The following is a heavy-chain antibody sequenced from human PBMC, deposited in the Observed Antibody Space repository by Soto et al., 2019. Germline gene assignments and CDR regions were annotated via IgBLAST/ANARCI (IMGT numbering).Heavy chain of an antibody. J-gene: IGHJ4*02. V-gene: IGHV1-18*01. CDR1: GYTFTSYG. CDR3: ARGLYCSGRSCHLYFAY. CDR2: ISAYNGNT. Sequence: ASVKVSCKASGYTFTSYGISWVRQAPGQGLEWMGWISAYNGNTNYAQKLQGRVTMTTDTSTSTAYMELRSLRSDDTAVYYCARGLYCSGRSCHLYFAYWVQGTLVTVSS. D-gene: IGHD2-15*01.